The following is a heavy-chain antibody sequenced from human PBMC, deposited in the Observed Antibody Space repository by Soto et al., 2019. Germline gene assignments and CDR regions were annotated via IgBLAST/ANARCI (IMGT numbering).Heavy chain of an antibody. Sequence: GALRLSGAASVFTCSSYAMHWVRQAPGKGLEWVAVISYDGSNKYYADSVKGRFTISRDNSKNTLYLQMNSLRAEDTAVYYCARGLTYHYGSGSYYYYGMDVWGQGTTVTVSS. J-gene: IGHJ6*02. CDR3: ARGLTYHYGSGSYYYYGMDV. D-gene: IGHD3-10*01. CDR2: ISYDGSNK. CDR1: VFTCSSYA. V-gene: IGHV3-30-3*01.